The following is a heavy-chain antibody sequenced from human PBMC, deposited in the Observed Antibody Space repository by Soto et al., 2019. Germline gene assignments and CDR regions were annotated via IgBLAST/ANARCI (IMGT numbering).Heavy chain of an antibody. D-gene: IGHD3-22*01. J-gene: IGHJ4*02. CDR3: AKSRLTMVVVVIPDY. CDR2: ISYDGSNK. CDR1: GFTFISYG. V-gene: IGHV3-30*18. Sequence: GGSLRLSCAASGFTFISYGIHFFRHAPCKGLEWVAVISYDGSNKYYADSVKGRFTISRDNSKNTLYLQMNSLRAEDTAVYYCAKSRLTMVVVVIPDYWGQGTLVTVSS.